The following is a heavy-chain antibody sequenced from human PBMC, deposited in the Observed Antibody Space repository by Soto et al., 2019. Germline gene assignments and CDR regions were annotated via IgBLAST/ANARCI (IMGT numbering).Heavy chain of an antibody. CDR3: ARDSIETPYYFDY. CDR1: GYTFTGYY. Sequence: CASVKVSCKASGYTFTGYYMHWVRQAPGQGLEWMGWINPNSGGTNYAQKFQGRVTMTRDTSISTAYMELSRLRSDDTAVYYCARDSIETPYYFDYWGQGTLVTVSS. CDR2: INPNSGGT. J-gene: IGHJ4*02. V-gene: IGHV1-2*02. D-gene: IGHD2-15*01.